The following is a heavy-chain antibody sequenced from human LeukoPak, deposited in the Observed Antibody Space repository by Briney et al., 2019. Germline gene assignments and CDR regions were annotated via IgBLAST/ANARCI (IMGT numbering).Heavy chain of an antibody. CDR3: ARDKGVVVVPAATHPFDY. J-gene: IGHJ4*02. CDR2: ISAYNGNT. CDR1: GYTFTSYG. Sequence: ASVKVSCKASGYTFTSYGISWVRQAPGQGLEWMGWISAYNGNTNYAQKLQGRVTMTTDTSTSTAYMELRSLRSDDTAVYYCARDKGVVVVPAATHPFDYWGQGTLVTVSS. D-gene: IGHD2-2*01. V-gene: IGHV1-18*01.